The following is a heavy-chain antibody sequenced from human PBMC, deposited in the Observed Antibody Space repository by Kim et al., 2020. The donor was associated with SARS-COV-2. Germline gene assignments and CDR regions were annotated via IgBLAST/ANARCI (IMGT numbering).Heavy chain of an antibody. CDR3: ARDGRQDRDDPTNYYYYGMDV. D-gene: IGHD1-26*01. CDR1: GFTFSSYG. CDR2: IWYDGSNK. Sequence: GGSLRLSCAASGFTFSSYGMHWVRQAPGKGLEWVAVIWYDGSNKYYADSVKGRFTISRDNSKNTLYLQMNSLRAEDTAVYYCARDGRQDRDDPTNYYYYGMDVWGQGTTVTVSS. V-gene: IGHV3-33*01. J-gene: IGHJ6*02.